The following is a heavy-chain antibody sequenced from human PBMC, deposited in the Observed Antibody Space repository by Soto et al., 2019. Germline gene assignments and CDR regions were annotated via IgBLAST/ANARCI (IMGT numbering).Heavy chain of an antibody. CDR3: AKDLALCSSWYDGWAFDN. CDR1: GFTFSSYA. J-gene: IGHJ3*02. CDR2: ISGSGGST. V-gene: IGHV3-23*01. D-gene: IGHD6-13*01. Sequence: PGGSLRLSCAAPGFTFSSYAMSWVRQAPGKGLEWVSAISGSGGSTYYADSVKGRFTISRDNSKNTLYLQMNSLRAEDTAVYYCAKDLALCSSWYDGWAFDNWGQGTMVTVSS.